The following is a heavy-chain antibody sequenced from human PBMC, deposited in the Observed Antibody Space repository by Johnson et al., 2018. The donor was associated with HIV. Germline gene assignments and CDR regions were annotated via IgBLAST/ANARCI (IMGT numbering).Heavy chain of an antibody. J-gene: IGHJ3*02. CDR1: GFTFSNYG. CDR3: AKEGITMEVDI. D-gene: IGHD3-10*01. CDR2: IWFDGSNK. Sequence: QVQLVESGGGWIQPGRSLRLSCAASGFTFSNYGMHWVRQAPGKGLEWVAVIWFDGSNKYYADSVKGRFTISRDNSKNTLYLQRNSLRAEDTAVYYCAKEGITMEVDIWGQGTMVTVSS. V-gene: IGHV3-33*06.